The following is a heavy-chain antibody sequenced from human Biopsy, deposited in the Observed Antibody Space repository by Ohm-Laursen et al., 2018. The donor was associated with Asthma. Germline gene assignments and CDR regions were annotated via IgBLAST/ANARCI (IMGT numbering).Heavy chain of an antibody. Sequence: SLRLSCAASGFSFGSFGMHWVRQVPGKGPEWVALISFDGRYEYYADSVKGRFTISRDNPMKRLYLQMSSLTAEDTAVYYCASRGGDFWSGYYMDYWGQGTLITVSS. V-gene: IGHV3-30*03. CDR3: ASRGGDFWSGYYMDY. CDR2: ISFDGRYE. CDR1: GFSFGSFG. J-gene: IGHJ4*02. D-gene: IGHD3-3*01.